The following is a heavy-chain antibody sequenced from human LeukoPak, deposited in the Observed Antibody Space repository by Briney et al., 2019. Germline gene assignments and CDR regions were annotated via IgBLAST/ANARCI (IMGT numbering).Heavy chain of an antibody. V-gene: IGHV3-15*01. CDR2: IKPKADGGTT. J-gene: IGHJ4*02. CDR1: GFTFHYAW. Sequence: GGSLRLSCAASGFTFHYAWMTWVRQGPGKGLEWVGPIKPKADGGTTDYAAPVTGRFTISRDDSKNTFFVQMNNLKTEDTAVYFCTTGSTVFDSWGKGTLVTVSS. CDR3: TTGSTVFDS. D-gene: IGHD6-6*01.